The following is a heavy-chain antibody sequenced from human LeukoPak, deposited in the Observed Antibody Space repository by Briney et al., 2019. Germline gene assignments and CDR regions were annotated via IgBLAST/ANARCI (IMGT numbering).Heavy chain of an antibody. Sequence: SETLSLTCTVSSGSISSYYWSWIRQPPGKGLEWIGYIYYSGSTNYNPSLKSRVTISVDTSKNQFSLKLSSVTAADTAVYYCARVGGNRARTTEQPFDYWGQGTLVTVSS. D-gene: IGHD4-23*01. V-gene: IGHV4-59*08. CDR2: IYYSGST. CDR3: ARVGGNRARTTEQPFDY. CDR1: SGSISSYY. J-gene: IGHJ4*02.